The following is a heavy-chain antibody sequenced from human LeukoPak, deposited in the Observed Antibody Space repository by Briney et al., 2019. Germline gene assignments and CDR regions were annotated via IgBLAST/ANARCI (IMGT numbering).Heavy chain of an antibody. CDR1: GGTFSSYA. CDR3: ARALPFTVTTVGWFDP. D-gene: IGHD4-11*01. J-gene: IGHJ5*02. Sequence: ASVKVSCKASGGTFSSYAISWVRQAPGQGLEWMGGIIPTFGTANYAQKFQGRVTITADESTSTAYMELSSLRSEDTAVYYCARALPFTVTTVGWFDPWGQGTLVTVSS. V-gene: IGHV1-69*13. CDR2: IIPTFGTA.